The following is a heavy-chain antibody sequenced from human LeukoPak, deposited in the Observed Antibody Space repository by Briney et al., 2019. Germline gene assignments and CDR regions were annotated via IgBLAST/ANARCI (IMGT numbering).Heavy chain of an antibody. CDR2: IDPNSGGT. Sequence: ASVKVSCKASGYILTGYYMHWVRQAPGQGLEWMGWIDPNSGGTNYAQKFQGRVTLTRDTSISTAYMELSRLRSDDTAVYYCAGQLWSKSRADYWGQGTLVTVSS. D-gene: IGHD5-18*01. CDR1: GYILTGYY. V-gene: IGHV1-2*02. J-gene: IGHJ4*02. CDR3: AGQLWSKSRADY.